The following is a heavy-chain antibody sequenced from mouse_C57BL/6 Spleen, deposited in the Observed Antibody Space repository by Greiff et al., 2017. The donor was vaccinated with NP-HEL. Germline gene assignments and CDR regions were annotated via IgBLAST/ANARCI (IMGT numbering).Heavy chain of an antibody. CDR3: AGLPGGSNLYSMDY. V-gene: IGHV1-64*01. J-gene: IGHJ4*01. D-gene: IGHD1-1*02. Sequence: QVQLQQSGADLVKPGASVKLSCKASGFTFTSYWMHWVKQSPGQGLEWIGMIHPNSGSTNYNEKFKSKVTLTVDNTSSTDYMQLSRLTSEDSAVYYCAGLPGGSNLYSMDYWGQGTSVTVSS. CDR2: IHPNSGST. CDR1: GFTFTSYW.